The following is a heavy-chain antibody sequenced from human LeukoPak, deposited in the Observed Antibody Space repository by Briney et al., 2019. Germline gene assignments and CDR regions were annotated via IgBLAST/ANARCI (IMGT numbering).Heavy chain of an antibody. CDR2: SIGSGGST. V-gene: IGHV3-23*01. CDR3: AKPYTSWGLDSSGYYWAD. CDR1: GFTFSSYE. Sequence: PGGSLRLSCAASGFTFSSYEMNWVRQAPGKGLEWVSSSIGSGGSTYYADSVKGRFTISRDNSKNTLYLQMNSLRVEDTAEYYCAKPYTSWGLDSSGYYWADWGQGTLVTVSS. J-gene: IGHJ4*02. D-gene: IGHD3-22*01.